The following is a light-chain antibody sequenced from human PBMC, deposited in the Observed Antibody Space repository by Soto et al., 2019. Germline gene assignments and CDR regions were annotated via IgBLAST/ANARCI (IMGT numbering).Light chain of an antibody. Sequence: IVMTQSPDSLAVSLGERATINCKSSRSVLYSPNNKDYLAWYQQKPGQPPKLLIYWASTRESGVPDRFSGSGSGTDFTLTFNSLQPEDVAVYYCQQYSYSPRTFGQGTKLEIK. CDR2: WAS. J-gene: IGKJ2*02. V-gene: IGKV4-1*01. CDR3: QQYSYSPRT. CDR1: RSVLYSPNNKDY.